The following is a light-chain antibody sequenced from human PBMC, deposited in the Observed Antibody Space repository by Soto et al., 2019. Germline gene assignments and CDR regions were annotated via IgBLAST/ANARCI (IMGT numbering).Light chain of an antibody. CDR3: GTWDSSLSVGV. V-gene: IGLV1-51*01. CDR2: DNY. CDR1: SSNIGNNY. J-gene: IGLJ1*01. Sequence: QSVLTQPPSVSAAPGQKVTISCSGSSSNIGNNYVSWYQQFPGTAPKLLIYDNYKRPSGIPGRFSGSKSGTSATLGITGLQTGDEADYYCGTWDSSLSVGVFGTGTKSPS.